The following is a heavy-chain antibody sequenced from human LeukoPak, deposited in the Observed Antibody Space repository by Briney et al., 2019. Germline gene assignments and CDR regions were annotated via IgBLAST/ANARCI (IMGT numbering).Heavy chain of an antibody. CDR1: GYTFTGYY. Sequence: GASVKVSCKTSGYTFTGYYMHWMRQAPGQGLEWMGWINCNNGDTIYAQKFEGRVIVTRNTSISTAYMELSSLTSEDTAAYYCARGRATVTTHWFDPWGQGTLVTVSS. J-gene: IGHJ5*02. D-gene: IGHD4-11*01. V-gene: IGHV1-2*02. CDR3: ARGRATVTTHWFDP. CDR2: INCNNGDT.